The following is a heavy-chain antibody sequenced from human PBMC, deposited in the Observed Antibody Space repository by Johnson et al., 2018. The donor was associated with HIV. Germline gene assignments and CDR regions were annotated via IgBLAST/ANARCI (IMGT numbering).Heavy chain of an antibody. CDR3: AREGTWGSNDAFDI. Sequence: QVQLVESGGGVVQPGRSLRLSCAASGFTFSNYAMHWVRQAPGKGLEWVTVISYDGSNKYHADSVKGRFIISRDNSKNTLYLQMNSLRAEDTAVYYCAREGTWGSNDAFDIWGQGTMVTVSS. J-gene: IGHJ3*02. V-gene: IGHV3-30-3*01. CDR2: ISYDGSNK. CDR1: GFTFSNYA. D-gene: IGHD7-27*01.